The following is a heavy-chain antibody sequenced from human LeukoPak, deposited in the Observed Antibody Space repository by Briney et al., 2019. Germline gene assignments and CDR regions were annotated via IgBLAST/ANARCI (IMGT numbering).Heavy chain of an antibody. Sequence: ASVKVSCKASGYSFSDYSMHWVRQAPGQGLEWMGRINSNSGGTSYAQDFQGRVTMTRDTSINTAYMKLSGLTSDDTAVYYCARGGSGSGYLYYFDYWGQGTLVSVSS. V-gene: IGHV1-2*06. CDR3: ARGGSGSGYLYYFDY. CDR1: GYSFSDYS. J-gene: IGHJ4*02. D-gene: IGHD3-10*01. CDR2: INSNSGGT.